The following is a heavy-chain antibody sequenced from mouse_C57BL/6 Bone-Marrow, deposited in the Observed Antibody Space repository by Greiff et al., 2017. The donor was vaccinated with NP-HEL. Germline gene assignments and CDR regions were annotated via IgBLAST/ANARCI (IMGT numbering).Heavy chain of an antibody. Sequence: VQLQQSGAELVKPGASVKMSCKASGYTFTSYWITWVKQRPGQGLEWIGDIYPGSGSTNYNEKFKSKATLTVDTSSSTAYMQLSSLTSEDSAVYYCARSILFITTVAYWYFDVWGTGTTVTVSS. CDR1: GYTFTSYW. V-gene: IGHV1-55*01. D-gene: IGHD1-1*01. CDR2: IYPGSGST. CDR3: ARSILFITTVAYWYFDV. J-gene: IGHJ1*03.